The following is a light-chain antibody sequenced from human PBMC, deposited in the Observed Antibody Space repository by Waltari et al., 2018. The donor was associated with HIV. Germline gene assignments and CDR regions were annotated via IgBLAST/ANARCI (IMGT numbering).Light chain of an antibody. CDR2: QDS. CDR3: QAWDSSTYVV. J-gene: IGLJ2*01. Sequence: SYELTQPPSVSVSPGQTASITLPGPNLGANYACRYQQRHGQSPVRVIYQDSKRPSGIPERFSGSNSGNTATLTISGTQAMDEADYYCQAWDSSTYVVFGGGTKLTVL. CDR1: NLGANY. V-gene: IGLV3-1*01.